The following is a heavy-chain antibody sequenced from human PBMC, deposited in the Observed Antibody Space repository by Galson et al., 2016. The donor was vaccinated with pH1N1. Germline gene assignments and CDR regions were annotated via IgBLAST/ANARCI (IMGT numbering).Heavy chain of an antibody. Sequence: SVKVSCKASGGSFAKYAVSWVRQAPGQGLEWMGRIIPIYGTPNYAQKFQDRLTITADEYTTTVYMELNSLISADTAIYYCARPERTETTKEGFAWGYGMDVWGQGTTVTVSS. J-gene: IGHJ6*02. CDR1: GGSFAKYA. CDR2: IIPIYGTP. D-gene: IGHD1-1*01. CDR3: ARPERTETTKEGFAWGYGMDV. V-gene: IGHV1-69*13.